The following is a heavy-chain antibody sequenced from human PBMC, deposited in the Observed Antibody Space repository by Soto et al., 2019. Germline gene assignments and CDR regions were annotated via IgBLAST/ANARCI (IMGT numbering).Heavy chain of an antibody. D-gene: IGHD4-17*01. CDR1: GGSISSYY. CDR2: IYHSGST. CDR3: ARSQTTVTSYEY. J-gene: IGHJ4*02. Sequence: PSETLSLTCTVSGGSISSYYWSWIRQPPGKGLDWIGYIYHSGSTSYNPSLKSRVTISVDRSKNQFSLKLSSVTAADTAVYYCARSQTTVTSYEYWGQGTLVTVSS. V-gene: IGHV4-59*12.